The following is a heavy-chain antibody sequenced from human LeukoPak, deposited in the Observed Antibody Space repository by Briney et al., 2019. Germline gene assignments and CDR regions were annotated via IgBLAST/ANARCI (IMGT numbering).Heavy chain of an antibody. D-gene: IGHD6-19*01. V-gene: IGHV3-33*01. CDR2: IWYDGNNK. Sequence: GGSLTLSCAASGLPSSIYRMLCARHAPGKGLECVAYIWYDGNNKYYEDSVKGRFTISRDNSKNKLYLQMNSLRAEDTAAYYCARETYSSGWYRYFQRWGQGTVVTVSS. J-gene: IGHJ1*01. CDR1: GLPSSIYR. CDR3: ARETYSSGWYRYFQR.